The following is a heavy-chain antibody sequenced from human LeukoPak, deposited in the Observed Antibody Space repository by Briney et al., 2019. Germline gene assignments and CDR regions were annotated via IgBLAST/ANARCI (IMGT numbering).Heavy chain of an antibody. CDR1: GFTFSSYW. J-gene: IGHJ4*02. Sequence: PGGSLRLSCAASGFTFSSYWMSWVRQAPGKGLEWVANIKQDGSEKYYVDSVKGRFTISRDNAKNSLYLQMNSLRAEDTAVYYCAGFGAAQLDYFDYWGQGTLVTVSS. V-gene: IGHV3-7*01. CDR3: AGFGAAQLDYFDY. CDR2: IKQDGSEK. D-gene: IGHD3-3*01.